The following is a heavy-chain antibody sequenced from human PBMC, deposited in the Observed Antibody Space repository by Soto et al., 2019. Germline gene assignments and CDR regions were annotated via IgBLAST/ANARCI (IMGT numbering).Heavy chain of an antibody. CDR2: ISGSGGST. D-gene: IGHD3-10*01. CDR1: GFTFSSYA. J-gene: IGHJ4*02. Sequence: EVQLLESGVGLVQPGGSLRLSCAASGFTFSSYAMSWVRQAPGKGLEWVSAISGSGGSTYYADSVKGRFTISRDNSKNTLYLQLHSLRAEDTAVYYCANARVSGSSISLYYFDYWGQGNLVTGSS. V-gene: IGHV3-23*01. CDR3: ANARVSGSSISLYYFDY.